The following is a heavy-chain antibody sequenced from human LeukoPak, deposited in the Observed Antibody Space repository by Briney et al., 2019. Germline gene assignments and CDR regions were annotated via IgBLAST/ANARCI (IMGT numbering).Heavy chain of an antibody. D-gene: IGHD4-23*01. CDR3: ARPGNYYYGGPDRYYFDY. V-gene: IGHV4-34*01. CDR2: INDSGDV. Sequence: SETLSLTCAAYGESFSGYYWSWIRQPPGKGLERIGEINDSGDVNYNPSLKSRVTISVDTSMNQFSLKMNSVTAADTAVYYCARPGNYYYGGPDRYYFDYWGQGTLVTVSS. J-gene: IGHJ4*02. CDR1: GESFSGYY.